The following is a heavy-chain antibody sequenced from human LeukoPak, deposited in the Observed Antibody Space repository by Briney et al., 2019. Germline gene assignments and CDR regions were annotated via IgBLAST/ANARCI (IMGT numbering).Heavy chain of an antibody. CDR1: GGTFSSYA. Sequence: SVKVSCKASGGTFSSYAISWVRQAPGQGLEWMGGIIPIFGTANYAQKFQGRVTITADESTSTAYMELSSLRSEDTAVYYCAREDYGGSYFDYWGQGTLVTVSS. J-gene: IGHJ4*02. V-gene: IGHV1-69*13. CDR2: IIPIFGTA. D-gene: IGHD4-23*01. CDR3: AREDYGGSYFDY.